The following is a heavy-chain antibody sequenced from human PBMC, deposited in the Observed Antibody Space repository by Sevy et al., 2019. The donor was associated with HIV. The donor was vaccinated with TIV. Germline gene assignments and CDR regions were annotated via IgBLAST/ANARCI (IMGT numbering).Heavy chain of an antibody. J-gene: IGHJ4*02. V-gene: IGHV3-30-3*01. CDR1: GFTFSSYA. Sequence: GGSLRLSCAASGFTFSSYAMHWVRQAQGKGLEWVAVISYDGSNKYYADSVKGRFTISRDNSKNTLYLQMNSLRAEDTAVYYCARESYSYGYVPYFDYWGQGTLVTVSS. CDR2: ISYDGSNK. CDR3: ARESYSYGYVPYFDY. D-gene: IGHD5-18*01.